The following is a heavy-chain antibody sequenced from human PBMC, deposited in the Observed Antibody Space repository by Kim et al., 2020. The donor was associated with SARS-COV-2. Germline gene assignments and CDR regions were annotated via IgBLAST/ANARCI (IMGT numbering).Heavy chain of an antibody. V-gene: IGHV4-34*01. CDR2: INHSGST. D-gene: IGHD3-3*01. CDR1: GGSFSGYY. J-gene: IGHJ4*02. Sequence: SETLSLTCAVYGGSFSGYYWSWIRQPPGKGLEWIGEINHSGSTNYNPSLKSRVTISVDTSKNQFSLKLSSVTAADTAVYYCARGADFWSGYYRGRDYYFDYWGQGTLVTVSS. CDR3: ARGADFWSGYYRGRDYYFDY.